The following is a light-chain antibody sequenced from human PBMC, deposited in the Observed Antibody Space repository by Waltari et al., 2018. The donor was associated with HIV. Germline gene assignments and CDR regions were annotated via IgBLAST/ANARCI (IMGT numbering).Light chain of an antibody. CDR2: EVS. V-gene: IGLV2-23*02. CDR3: CSYAGGRVFVL. CDR1: ISDIGSYNL. Sequence: QSALTQPASVSWSPGQSITISCTGTISDIGSYNLVSWYQQYPGRAPKHIIYEVSKRPSGVSDRFSGAKSGIRASLTVAGLKVEDEADYYCCSYAGGRVFVLFGGGTRLTV. J-gene: IGLJ2*01.